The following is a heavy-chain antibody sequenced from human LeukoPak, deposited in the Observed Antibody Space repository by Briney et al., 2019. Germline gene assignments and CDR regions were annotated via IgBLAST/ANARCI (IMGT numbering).Heavy chain of an antibody. Sequence: GGSLRLSCAASGFTFSSYAMSWVRQAPGKGLEWVSAISGSGGSTYYADSVKGRFTISRDNSKNTLYLQMNSLRAEDTAAYYCAKPPYSGSYYDYFDYWGQGTLVTVSS. CDR2: ISGSGGST. V-gene: IGHV3-23*01. CDR3: AKPPYSGSYYDYFDY. J-gene: IGHJ4*02. D-gene: IGHD1-26*01. CDR1: GFTFSSYA.